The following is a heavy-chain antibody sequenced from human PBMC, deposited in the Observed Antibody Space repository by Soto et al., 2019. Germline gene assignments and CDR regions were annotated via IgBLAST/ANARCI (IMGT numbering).Heavy chain of an antibody. D-gene: IGHD3-22*01. J-gene: IGHJ4*02. CDR1: GFTFSNHW. Sequence: GGSLRLSCTASGFTFSNHWLSWVRQAPGKGLEWVAHMNQDGSDKKYVDSVKGRFTISRDNAKSSLYLQMNSLRAEDTAVYYCAKDLSKYYYDSSFDYWGQGTLVTVSS. CDR3: AKDLSKYYYDSSFDY. V-gene: IGHV3-7*05. CDR2: MNQDGSDK.